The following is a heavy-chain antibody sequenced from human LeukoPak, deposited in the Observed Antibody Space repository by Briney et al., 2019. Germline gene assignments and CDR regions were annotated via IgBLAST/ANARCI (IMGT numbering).Heavy chain of an antibody. CDR2: ISGSGGST. CDR3: AKEIGSGWYLHYFDY. Sequence: TGGSLRLSCAASGFTFSSYAMSWVRQAPGKGLEWVSAISGSGGSTYYADSVKGRFTISRDNSKNTLYLQMNSLRAEDTAVYCCAKEIGSGWYLHYFDYWGQGTLVTVSS. V-gene: IGHV3-23*01. CDR1: GFTFSSYA. D-gene: IGHD6-19*01. J-gene: IGHJ4*02.